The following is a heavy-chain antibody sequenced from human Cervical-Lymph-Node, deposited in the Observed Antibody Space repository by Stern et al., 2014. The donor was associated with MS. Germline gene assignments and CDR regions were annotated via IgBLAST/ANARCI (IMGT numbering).Heavy chain of an antibody. CDR3: AKSGSSPFDD. J-gene: IGHJ4*02. CDR2: ISWNSAII. Sequence: EVHLVESGGGWVQPGRSLRLSCATSGFTFDDYGMHWGRQAPGRGLEWVSTISWNSAIIAYADSVKGRFTISRDNAKNSLNLQMNSLRAEDTALYYCAKSGSSPFDDWGQGTLVTVSS. CDR1: GFTFDDYG. D-gene: IGHD6-6*01. V-gene: IGHV3-9*01.